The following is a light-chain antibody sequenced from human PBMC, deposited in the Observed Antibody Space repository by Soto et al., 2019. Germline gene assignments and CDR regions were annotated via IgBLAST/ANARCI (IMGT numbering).Light chain of an antibody. Sequence: DIQMTQSPSSLSASVGDRVTITCRASQNIDKYLNWYQQQPGKAPKLLIYTASSLQSGVPSRFIGSGSGTDFTLTISSLQPEDFATYYCQQGYSTPPWTFGQGTKVDIK. CDR2: TAS. CDR1: QNIDKY. J-gene: IGKJ1*01. V-gene: IGKV1-39*01. CDR3: QQGYSTPPWT.